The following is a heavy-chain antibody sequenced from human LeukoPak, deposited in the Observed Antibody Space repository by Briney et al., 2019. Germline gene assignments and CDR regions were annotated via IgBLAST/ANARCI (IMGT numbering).Heavy chain of an antibody. J-gene: IGHJ4*02. D-gene: IGHD1-26*01. CDR3: ARGPLVGASNTFDY. V-gene: IGHV1-69*05. CDR1: GGTFSSDT. Sequence: SVKVSCKASGGTFSSDTINWVRQAPGQGLEWMGRIIPIFGTANYAQKFQGRVTITTDESTSTAYMELSSLRSEDTAVYYCARGPLVGASNTFDYWGQGTLVTVSS. CDR2: IIPIFGTA.